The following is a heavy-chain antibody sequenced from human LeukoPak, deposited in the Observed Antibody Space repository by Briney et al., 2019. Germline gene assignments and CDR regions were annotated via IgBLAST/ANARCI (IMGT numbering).Heavy chain of an antibody. D-gene: IGHD6-19*01. J-gene: IGHJ2*01. V-gene: IGHV4-30-2*01. CDR1: GGSISSGGYS. CDR3: ARPVAGTVWYFDL. CDR2: IYHSGST. Sequence: SQTLSLTCAVSGGSISSGGYSWSWIRQPPGKGLEWIGYIYHSGSTYYNPSLKSRVTISVDRSKNQFSLKLSSVTAADTAVYYCARPVAGTVWYFDLWGRGTLVTVSS.